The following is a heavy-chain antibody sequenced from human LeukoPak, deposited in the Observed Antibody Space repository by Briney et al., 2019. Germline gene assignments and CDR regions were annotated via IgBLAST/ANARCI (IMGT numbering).Heavy chain of an antibody. Sequence: PGGSLRLSCAASGFTFSSYAMSRVRQAPGKGLEWVSAISGSGGSTYYADSVKGRFTISRDNSKNTLYLQMNSLRAEDTAVYYCAYLSSGWLNYFDYWGQGTLVTVSS. CDR1: GFTFSSYA. CDR3: AYLSSGWLNYFDY. D-gene: IGHD6-19*01. CDR2: ISGSGGST. J-gene: IGHJ4*02. V-gene: IGHV3-23*01.